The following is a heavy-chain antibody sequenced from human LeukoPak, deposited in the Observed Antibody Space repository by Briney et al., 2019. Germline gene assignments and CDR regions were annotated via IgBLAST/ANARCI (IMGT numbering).Heavy chain of an antibody. CDR3: ARGLYSSGWYYFDY. D-gene: IGHD6-19*01. V-gene: IGHV1-69*06. CDR2: IIPIFGTA. Sequence: GSSVTVSCKASGGAFSSYAISWVRQAPGQGLEWMGGIIPIFGTANYAQKFQGRVTITADKSTSTAYMELSSLRSEDTAVYYCARGLYSSGWYYFDYWGQGTLVTVSS. J-gene: IGHJ4*02. CDR1: GGAFSSYA.